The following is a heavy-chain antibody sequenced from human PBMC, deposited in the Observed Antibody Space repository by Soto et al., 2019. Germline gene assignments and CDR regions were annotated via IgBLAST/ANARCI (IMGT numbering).Heavy chain of an antibody. D-gene: IGHD1-26*01. CDR1: GITYNNYT. J-gene: IGHJ4*02. V-gene: IGHV3-21*02. Sequence: EVRLVESGGGLVKPGGSLRLSCVASGITYNNYTMNWVRQAPGKGLEWVASISGRSSYIYYADSLRGRFTISRDNTKKSLCLKMNNLRAEDTAVYYSAPTGGRISDYWGQEPLVTVSS. CDR3: APTGGRISDY. CDR2: ISGRSSYI.